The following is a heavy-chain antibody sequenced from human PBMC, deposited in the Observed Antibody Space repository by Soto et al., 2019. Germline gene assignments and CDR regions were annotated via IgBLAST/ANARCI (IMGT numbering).Heavy chain of an antibody. J-gene: IGHJ3*02. CDR1: GFTFSSYA. CDR3: AKDREKLLSADAFDI. V-gene: IGHV3-23*01. D-gene: IGHD1-26*01. CDR2: ISGSGGST. Sequence: GGSLRLSCAASGFTFSSYAMSWVRQAPGKGLEWVSGISGSGGSTYYADSVKGRFTISRDNSKNTLYLQVNSLGAEDTAVYYCAKDREKLLSADAFDIWGQGTMVTVSS.